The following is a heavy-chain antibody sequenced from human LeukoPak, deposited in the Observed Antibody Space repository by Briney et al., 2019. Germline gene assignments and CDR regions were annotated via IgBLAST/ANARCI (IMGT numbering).Heavy chain of an antibody. J-gene: IGHJ4*02. Sequence: SETLSLTCTVSGGSISSYYWNWIRQPPGKGLEWIGYIYSSGSTNYNPSLKSRVTISVDTSKNQFSLKLSSVTAADTAVYYCATRRGYCSGGNFNYYFYYWGQGTLVTVSS. CDR3: ATRRGYCSGGNFNYYFYY. V-gene: IGHV4-59*01. CDR2: IYSSGST. CDR1: GGSISSYY. D-gene: IGHD2-15*01.